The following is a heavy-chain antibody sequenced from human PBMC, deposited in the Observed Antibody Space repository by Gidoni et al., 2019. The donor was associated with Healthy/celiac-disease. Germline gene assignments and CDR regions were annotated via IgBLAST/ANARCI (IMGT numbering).Heavy chain of an antibody. CDR2: IKSKTDGGTT. Sequence: EVKLVESGGGLVKPGGSLRLSCAASGLTFSNAWMSWVRQAPGKGLEWVGRIKSKTDGGTTDYAAPVKGRFTISRDYSKNTLYLQMNSLKTEDTAVYYCTTVVPAAMSYYYYYGMDVWGQGTTVTVSS. CDR1: GLTFSNAW. V-gene: IGHV3-15*01. J-gene: IGHJ6*02. D-gene: IGHD2-2*01. CDR3: TTVVPAAMSYYYYYGMDV.